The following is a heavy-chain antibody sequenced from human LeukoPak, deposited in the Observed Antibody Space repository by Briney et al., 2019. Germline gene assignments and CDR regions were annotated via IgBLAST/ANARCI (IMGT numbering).Heavy chain of an antibody. CDR1: GFTVSSNY. CDR3: ARDSIMSTVTTDY. D-gene: IGHD4-11*01. V-gene: IGHV3-53*01. CDR2: IYSGGST. J-gene: IGHJ4*02. Sequence: PGGSLRLSCAASGFTVSSNYMSWVRQAPGKGLEWVSVIYSGGSTYYADSVKGRFTISTDNSKNTLYLQMNSLRAEDMAVYYCARDSIMSTVTTDYWGQGTLVTVSS.